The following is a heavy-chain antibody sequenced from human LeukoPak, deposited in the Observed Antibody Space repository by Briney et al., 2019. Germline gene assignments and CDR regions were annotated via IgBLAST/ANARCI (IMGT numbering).Heavy chain of an antibody. CDR3: AMPGIAVAVPSAFDI. V-gene: IGHV1-2*02. CDR1: GYTFTGYY. CDR2: INRNSGGT. J-gene: IGHJ3*02. D-gene: IGHD6-19*01. Sequence: ASVKVSCKASGYTFTGYYMHWVRQAPGQGLEWMGWINRNSGGTNYAQKFQGRVTMTRDTSISTAYMELSRLRSDDTAVYYCAMPGIAVAVPSAFDIWGQGTMVTVSS.